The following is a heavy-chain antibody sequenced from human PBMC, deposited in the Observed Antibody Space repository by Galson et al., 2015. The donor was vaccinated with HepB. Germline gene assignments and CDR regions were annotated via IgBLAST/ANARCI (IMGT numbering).Heavy chain of an antibody. J-gene: IGHJ4*02. CDR2: ISYDGSNR. D-gene: IGHD3-3*01. CDR3: AREVRNYDFWSGYY. Sequence: SLRLSCAASGFTFSSYAMHWVRQAPGKGLEWVAVISYDGSNRYYADSVKGRFTISRDNSKNTLYLQMNSLRAEDTAVYYCAREVRNYDFWSGYYWGQGTLVTVSS. CDR1: GFTFSSYA. V-gene: IGHV3-30-3*01.